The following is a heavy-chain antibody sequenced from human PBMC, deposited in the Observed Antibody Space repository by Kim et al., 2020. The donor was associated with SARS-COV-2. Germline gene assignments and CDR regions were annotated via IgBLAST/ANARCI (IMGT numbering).Heavy chain of an antibody. CDR2: INHSGST. D-gene: IGHD2-2*02. CDR3: ARRESSYCSSTSCYRGYN. Sequence: SETLSLTCAVYGGSFSGYYWSWIRQPPGKGLEWIGEINHSGSTNYNPSLKSRVTISVDTSKNQFSLKLSSVTAADTAVYYCARRESSYCSSTSCYRGYN. V-gene: IGHV4-34*01. J-gene: IGHJ5*01. CDR1: GGSFSGYY.